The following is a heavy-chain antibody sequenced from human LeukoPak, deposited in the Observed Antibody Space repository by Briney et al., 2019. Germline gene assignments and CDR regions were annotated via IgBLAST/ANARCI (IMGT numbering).Heavy chain of an antibody. CDR2: IGFEGVDK. CDR3: AKDLHGGYSSDY. J-gene: IGHJ4*02. D-gene: IGHD4-23*01. Sequence: QTGGSLRLSCAASGFTFNNFGMHWVRQAPGKGLEFVSFIGFEGVDKYYADSVKGRFTISKDYSKATLYLQMNSLRPEDTAIYYCAKDLHGGYSSDYWGQGTLVTVPS. V-gene: IGHV3-30*02. CDR1: GFTFNNFG.